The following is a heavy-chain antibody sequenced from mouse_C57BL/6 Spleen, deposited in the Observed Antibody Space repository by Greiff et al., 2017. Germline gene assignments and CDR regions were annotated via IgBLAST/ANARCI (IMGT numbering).Heavy chain of an antibody. J-gene: IGHJ1*03. Sequence: QVQLQQSGAELVKPGASVKMSCKASGYTFTSYWITWVKQRPGQGLEWIGDIYPGSGSTNYNEKFKSKATLTVDTSSSTAYMQLSSLTSEDSAVYYCARGPGSSYDWYFDVWGTGTTVTVSS. CDR1: GYTFTSYW. CDR3: ARGPGSSYDWYFDV. CDR2: IYPGSGST. V-gene: IGHV1-55*01. D-gene: IGHD1-1*01.